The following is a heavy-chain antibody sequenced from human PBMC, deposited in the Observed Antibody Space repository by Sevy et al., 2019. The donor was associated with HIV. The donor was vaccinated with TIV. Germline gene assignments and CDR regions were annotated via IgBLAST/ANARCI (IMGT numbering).Heavy chain of an antibody. J-gene: IGHJ6*02. CDR2: FYTGSKT. Sequence: SGYLRLSCAVSGFPVSSSYMNWVRQAPGKGLEWVSVFYTGSKTDYADSVKVRFTMSRDNSKNTLYLQMNGLRAEDTAVYYCARDKNSYYYGLDVWGQGTSVIVSS. V-gene: IGHV3-53*01. CDR3: ARDKNSYYYGLDV. CDR1: GFPVSSSY.